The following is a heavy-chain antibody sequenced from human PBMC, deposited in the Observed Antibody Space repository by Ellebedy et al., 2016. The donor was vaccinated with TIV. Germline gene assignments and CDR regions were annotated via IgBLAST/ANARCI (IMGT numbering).Heavy chain of an antibody. D-gene: IGHD2-2*01. J-gene: IGHJ4*02. CDR2: IIPILGPP. CDR1: GGTFSSFA. V-gene: IGHV1-69*11. CDR3: ARDFHCSSTNCYERPSLYYFDY. Sequence: AASVKVSCKASGGTFSSFAINWVRQAPGQGLEWMGRIIPILGPPNYLQKFQGRVTITADESTKTAYMEMNSLRFDDTAVYFCARDFHCSSTNCYERPSLYYFDYWGQGTLVTVSS.